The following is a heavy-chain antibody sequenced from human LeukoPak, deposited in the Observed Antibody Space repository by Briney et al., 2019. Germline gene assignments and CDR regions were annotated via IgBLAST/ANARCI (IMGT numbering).Heavy chain of an antibody. Sequence: ASVKVSCKASGYTFTSYDINWVRQATGQGLEWMGWMNPNSGNTGYAQKFQGRVTITRNTSISTAYMELSSLRSEDTAVYYCARGFDFWSGYYYYYMGVWGKGTTVTVSS. CDR3: ARGFDFWSGYYYYYMGV. CDR2: MNPNSGNT. V-gene: IGHV1-8*03. CDR1: GYTFTSYD. J-gene: IGHJ6*03. D-gene: IGHD3-3*01.